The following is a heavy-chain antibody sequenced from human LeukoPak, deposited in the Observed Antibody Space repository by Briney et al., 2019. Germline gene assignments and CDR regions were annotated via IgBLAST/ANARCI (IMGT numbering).Heavy chain of an antibody. CDR2: MYYSGST. D-gene: IGHD2-8*01. Sequence: SETLSLTCTVSGGSISSSSYYWSWIRQPPGKGLEWIGYMYYSGSTNYNPSLKSRVTISVDTSKNQFSLKLSSVTAADTAVYYCARCKFSHALRWFDPWGQGTLVTVSS. V-gene: IGHV4-61*05. J-gene: IGHJ5*02. CDR3: ARCKFSHALRWFDP. CDR1: GGSISSSSYY.